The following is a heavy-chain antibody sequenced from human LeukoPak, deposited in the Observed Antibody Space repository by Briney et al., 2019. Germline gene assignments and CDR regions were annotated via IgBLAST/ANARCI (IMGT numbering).Heavy chain of an antibody. V-gene: IGHV1-18*01. J-gene: IGHJ4*02. CDR1: GYDFSTYG. Sequence: ASVKVSCRTSGYDFSTYGITGVRQAPGQGREDMGWIRPSNGNRNYAQKVQDRVTLTTDTSTSTVYMELRSLRSDDTAVYYCARAFSASKSCAYWGQGTLVTVSS. CDR2: IRPSNGNR. CDR3: ARAFSASKSCAY. D-gene: IGHD6-19*01.